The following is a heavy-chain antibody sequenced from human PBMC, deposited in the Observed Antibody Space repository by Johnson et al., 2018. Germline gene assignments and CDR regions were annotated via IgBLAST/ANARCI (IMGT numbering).Heavy chain of an antibody. CDR3: ARYNSPLGDCRGVSCYPRAYCSGMDV. J-gene: IGHJ6*02. CDR2: IYYSGST. D-gene: IGHD2-15*01. Sequence: QVQLQESGPGLVKPSETLSLTCTVSGGSISSYYWSWIRQPPGKGLEWIGYIYYSGSTNYNPSLKSRVTISEDTSKNQFSLKLSSVTAADTAVFYCARYNSPLGDCRGVSCYPRAYCSGMDVWGQGTTVTVSS. CDR1: GGSISSYY. V-gene: IGHV4-59*01.